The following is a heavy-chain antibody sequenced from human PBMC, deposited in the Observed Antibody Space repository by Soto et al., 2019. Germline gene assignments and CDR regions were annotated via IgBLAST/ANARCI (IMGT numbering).Heavy chain of an antibody. CDR1: GDSIQNYW. Sequence: SETLSLTCTVSGDSIQNYWWSWIRQPPGKALEWIGYFYYRGDTNYNPSLKSRATVSGDMSKNQLFLRLTSVTAADTAVYYCAGFTYYYGTSGQGMWFDPGGRRTVVPV. CDR3: AGFTYYYGTSGQGMWFDP. V-gene: IGHV4-59*01. CDR2: FYYRGDT. D-gene: IGHD3-22*01. J-gene: IGHJ5*02.